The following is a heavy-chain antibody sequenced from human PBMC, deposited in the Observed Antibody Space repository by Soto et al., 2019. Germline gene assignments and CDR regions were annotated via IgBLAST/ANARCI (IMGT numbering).Heavy chain of an antibody. Sequence: GGSLRLSCAASGFTFSSYSMDWVRQAPGKGLEWVSSISSSSSYIYYADSVKGRFTISRDNAKNSLYLQMNSLRAEDTAVYYCARDAYDSSGYQTAFDIWGQGTMVTVSS. CDR3: ARDAYDSSGYQTAFDI. V-gene: IGHV3-21*01. D-gene: IGHD3-22*01. CDR1: GFTFSSYS. J-gene: IGHJ3*02. CDR2: ISSSSSYI.